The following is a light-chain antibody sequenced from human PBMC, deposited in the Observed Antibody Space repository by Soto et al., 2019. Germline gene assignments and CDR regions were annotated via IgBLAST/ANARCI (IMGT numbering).Light chain of an antibody. CDR1: SSDVGGLNL. Sequence: QSALTQPASVSGSPGQSITISCTGTSSDVGGLNLVSWYQQHPGKAPKVMIHEGSNRPSGVSNRFSGSKSGNTASLTISGLQAEDEAEYFCCSYAGGRSWVFGGGTKLTVL. J-gene: IGLJ3*02. CDR2: EGS. V-gene: IGLV2-23*01. CDR3: CSYAGGRSWV.